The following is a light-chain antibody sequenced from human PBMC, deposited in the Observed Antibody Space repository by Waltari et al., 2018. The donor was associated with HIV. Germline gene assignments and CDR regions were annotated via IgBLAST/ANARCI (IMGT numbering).Light chain of an antibody. CDR3: QQYGRSAFT. CDR1: QSVSSSY. CDR2: GAS. J-gene: IGKJ3*01. V-gene: IGKV3-20*01. Sequence: EIVLTQSPGTLSLSPGERATLPCRASQSVSSSYLAWYQQKPGQAPRLLIYGASSRATGIPDRFSGSGSGADFTLSISRLEPEDFAVYYCQQYGRSAFTFGPGTKVDIK.